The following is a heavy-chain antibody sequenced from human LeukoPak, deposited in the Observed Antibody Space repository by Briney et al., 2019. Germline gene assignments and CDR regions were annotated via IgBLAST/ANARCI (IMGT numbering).Heavy chain of an antibody. CDR2: IRYDGSNK. CDR1: GFTFSSYG. CDR3: ARTSGYDPTNFDY. V-gene: IGHV3-30*02. D-gene: IGHD5-12*01. Sequence: GGSLRLSCAASGFTFSSYGMHWVRQAPGKGLEWVAFIRYDGSNKYYADSVKGRFTISRDNSKNTRYLQMNSLRAEDTAVYYCARTSGYDPTNFDYWGQGTLVTVSS. J-gene: IGHJ4*02.